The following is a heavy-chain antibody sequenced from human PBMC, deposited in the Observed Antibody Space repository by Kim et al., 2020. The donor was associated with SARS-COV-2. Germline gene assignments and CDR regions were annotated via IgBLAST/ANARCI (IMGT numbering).Heavy chain of an antibody. J-gene: IGHJ4*02. D-gene: IGHD3-3*01. CDR2: IYPGDSDT. CDR1: GYSFTSYW. V-gene: IGHV5-51*01. CDR3: YRHSRFLEGIGAVDY. Sequence: GESLKISCKGSGYSFTSYWIGWVRQMPGKGLEWMGIIYPGDSDTRYSPSFQGQVTISADKSISTAYLQWSSLKASDTAMYYCYRHSRFLEGIGAVDYWGQGTLVTVSS.